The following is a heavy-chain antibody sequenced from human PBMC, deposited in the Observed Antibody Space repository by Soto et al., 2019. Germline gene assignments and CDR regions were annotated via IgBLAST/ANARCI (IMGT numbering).Heavy chain of an antibody. Sequence: PGGSLRLSCAASGFSFRNYGMHWVRQAPGKGLEWVTVIWYDGSNTYYADSVKGRFTISRDNSKNKLFLQMHSLRAEDTAVYYCARTAEYSSRGIHFGMDVWGQGTTVTVSS. CDR1: GFSFRNYG. CDR3: ARTAEYSSRGIHFGMDV. D-gene: IGHD6-19*01. CDR2: IWYDGSNT. V-gene: IGHV3-33*01. J-gene: IGHJ6*02.